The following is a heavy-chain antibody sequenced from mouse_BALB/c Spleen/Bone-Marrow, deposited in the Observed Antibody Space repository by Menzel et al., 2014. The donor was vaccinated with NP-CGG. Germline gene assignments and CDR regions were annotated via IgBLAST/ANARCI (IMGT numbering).Heavy chain of an antibody. CDR1: GYSITSGYY. V-gene: IGHV3-6*02. J-gene: IGHJ3*01. Sequence: EVKLQESGPGLVKPSQSLSLTCSVTGYSITSGYYCNWIRQFPGNKLEWMGYISYDGSDNYNPSLKNQISITRDTSKNQFFLKLNSVTTEDTATYYCARARFDSAFAYWGQGTLVTVSA. CDR2: ISYDGSD. D-gene: IGHD2-4*01. CDR3: ARARFDSAFAY.